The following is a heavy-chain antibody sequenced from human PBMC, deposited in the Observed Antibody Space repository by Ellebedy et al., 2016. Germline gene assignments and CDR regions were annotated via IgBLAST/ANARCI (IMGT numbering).Heavy chain of an antibody. CDR2: ISSTGTYI. V-gene: IGHV3-21*01. CDR3: ASRALAVAGTDPPRDYYYAMDV. J-gene: IGHJ6*02. Sequence: GGSLRLSCAVSGFTFRNYAMNWVRQAPGKGLEWVSSISSTGTYIYYADSVKGRFTISRDNSTKSLFLQMNSLTTEDTDLYYCASRALAVAGTDPPRDYYYAMDVWGQGTTVTVSS. CDR1: GFTFRNYA. D-gene: IGHD6-19*01.